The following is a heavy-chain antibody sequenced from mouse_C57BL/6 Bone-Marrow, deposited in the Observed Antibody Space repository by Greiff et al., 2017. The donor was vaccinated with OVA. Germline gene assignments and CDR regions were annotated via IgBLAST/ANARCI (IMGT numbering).Heavy chain of an antibody. CDR2: INPNNGGT. Sequence: VQLQQSGPELVKPGASVKISCKASGYTFTDYYMNWVKQSHGKSLEWIGDINPNNGGTSYNQKFKGKATLTVDKSSSTAYMELRSLTSEDSAVYYCARDIDGNYNYFDYWGQGTTLTVSS. J-gene: IGHJ2*01. CDR1: GYTFTDYY. V-gene: IGHV1-26*01. D-gene: IGHD2-1*01. CDR3: ARDIDGNYNYFDY.